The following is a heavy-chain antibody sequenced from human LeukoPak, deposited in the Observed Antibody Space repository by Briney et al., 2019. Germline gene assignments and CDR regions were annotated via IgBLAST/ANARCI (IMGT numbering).Heavy chain of an antibody. CDR2: IGGSGGST. Sequence: GGSLRLSCAASGFTFSSYDMSWVRQAPGKGLEWVSVIGGSGGSTSYADSVKCRFTFSGDTSSNILYLQMNSLRPEDTAVYYCTKGRTSGFYSHFEYWGQGTLVTVSS. CDR1: GFTFSSYD. CDR3: TKGRTSGFYSHFEY. V-gene: IGHV3-23*01. D-gene: IGHD3-22*01. J-gene: IGHJ4*02.